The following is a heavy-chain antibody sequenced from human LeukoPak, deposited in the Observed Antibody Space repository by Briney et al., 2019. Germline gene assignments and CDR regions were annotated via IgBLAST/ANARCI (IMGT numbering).Heavy chain of an antibody. CDR1: GFTFSSYD. V-gene: IGHV3-13*01. D-gene: IGHD3-9*01. J-gene: IGHJ4*02. CDR2: IGTAGDT. Sequence: GSLRLSCAASGFTFSSYDMHWVRQATGKGLEWVSAIGTAGDTYYPGSVKGRFTISRENAKNSLYLQMNSLRAGDTAVYYCARENILTGYDYWGQGTLVTVSS. CDR3: ARENILTGYDY.